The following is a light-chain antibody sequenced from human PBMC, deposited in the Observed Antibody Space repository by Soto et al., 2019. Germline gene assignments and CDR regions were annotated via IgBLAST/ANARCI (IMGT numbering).Light chain of an antibody. CDR3: QQYGRSWWT. CDR1: QSVSSSY. J-gene: IGKJ1*01. CDR2: GAS. Sequence: EIVLTQSPGTLSLSPGERATLSCRTSQSVSSSYLAWYQQKPGQAPRLLIYGASSRATGIPDRFSGSGSGTGFTLTISRLEPEDCAVYYCQQYGRSWWTFGQGTKVEIK. V-gene: IGKV3-20*01.